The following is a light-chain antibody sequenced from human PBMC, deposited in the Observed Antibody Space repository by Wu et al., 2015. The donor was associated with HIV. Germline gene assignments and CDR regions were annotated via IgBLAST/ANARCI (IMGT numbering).Light chain of an antibody. J-gene: IGKJ1*01. V-gene: IGKV1-39*01. CDR3: QQSDSTPWT. Sequence: DIQMTQSPSSLSASVGDRVTITCRASQSITSYLNWYQQKPGKAPNLLICAASSLRSGVPSRFSGSGSGTDFTLTISSLQPEDFATYYCQQSDSTPWTFGQGTKVEIK. CDR1: QSITSY. CDR2: AAS.